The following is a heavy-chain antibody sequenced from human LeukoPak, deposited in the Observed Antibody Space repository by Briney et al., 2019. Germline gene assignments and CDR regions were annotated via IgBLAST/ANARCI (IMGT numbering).Heavy chain of an antibody. Sequence: GGSLRLSCVASGFTFSSHSMNWLRQAPGKGLEWVAYISSSNHIFYADSVKARFTISRGNAKDSLYLHMNSLRAEDTAIYYCARDTNDETMIIVLKLFDLWGQGTRVTVSS. CDR1: GFTFSSHS. V-gene: IGHV3-48*01. D-gene: IGHD3-22*01. CDR3: ARDTNDETMIIVLKLFDL. J-gene: IGHJ4*02. CDR2: ISSSNHI.